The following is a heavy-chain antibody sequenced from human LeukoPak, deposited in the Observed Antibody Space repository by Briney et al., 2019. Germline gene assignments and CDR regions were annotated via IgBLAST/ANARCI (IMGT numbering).Heavy chain of an antibody. CDR3: VSFYEAY. Sequence: GGSLRLSCPASGNYWIHWDRQAPGKGLVWVSHINSDGSWTSYADSVKGRFTISKDNAKNTVYLQMNNLRAEDTAVYYCVSFYEAYWGRGTLVTVSS. CDR1: GNYW. V-gene: IGHV3-74*01. D-gene: IGHD2/OR15-2a*01. CDR2: INSDGSWT. J-gene: IGHJ4*02.